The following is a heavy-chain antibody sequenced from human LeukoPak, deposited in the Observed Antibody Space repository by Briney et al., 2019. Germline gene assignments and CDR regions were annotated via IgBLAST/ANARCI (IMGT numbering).Heavy chain of an antibody. CDR3: AREGRGYLRGGFDY. J-gene: IGHJ4*02. V-gene: IGHV4-59*01. CDR1: GGSISSFY. CDR2: IYYSGST. D-gene: IGHD3-22*01. Sequence: SETLSLTCTVSGGSISSFYWTWIRQPPGKGLEWIGFIYYSGSTNYNPSLKSRVTISVDTSKNQFSLKLSSVTAADTAVYYCAREGRGYLRGGFDYWGQGTLVTVSS.